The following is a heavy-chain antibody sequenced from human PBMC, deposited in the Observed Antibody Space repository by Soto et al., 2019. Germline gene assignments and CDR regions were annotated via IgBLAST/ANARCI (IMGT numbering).Heavy chain of an antibody. D-gene: IGHD5-12*01. Sequence: QVQLVESGGGVVQPGRSLRLSCAASGFTFSGYGMHWVRQAPGKGLEWVAVIWYDGSNKYYADSVKGRFTISRDNSKNTLYLQMNSLRAEDTAVYYCARPPYEGRYYYYMDVWGKGTTVTVSS. J-gene: IGHJ6*03. CDR1: GFTFSGYG. CDR2: IWYDGSNK. CDR3: ARPPYEGRYYYYMDV. V-gene: IGHV3-33*01.